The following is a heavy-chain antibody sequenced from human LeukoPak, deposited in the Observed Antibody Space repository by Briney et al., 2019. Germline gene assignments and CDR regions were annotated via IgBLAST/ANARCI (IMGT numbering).Heavy chain of an antibody. CDR3: ARQKGIAAAGYYFDY. D-gene: IGHD6-13*01. CDR1: GGAISSYY. CDR2: TNTSGST. V-gene: IGHV4-59*10. J-gene: IGHJ4*02. Sequence: PSQTLSLTCAVSGGAISSYYWSWIRQPPRKGLEWIGRTNTSGSTNNNPSLKSRVTMSVDTSKNQFSLKLSSVTAADTAVYYCARQKGIAAAGYYFDYWGQGTLVTVSS.